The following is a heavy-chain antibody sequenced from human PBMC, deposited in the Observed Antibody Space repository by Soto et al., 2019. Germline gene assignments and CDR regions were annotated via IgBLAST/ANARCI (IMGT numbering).Heavy chain of an antibody. CDR3: ARPPPLLRHYYGMDV. CDR1: GFTFSSYG. D-gene: IGHD2-15*01. CDR2: IWYDGSNK. Sequence: GQSGGSLRLSCAASGFTFSSYGMHWVRQAPGKGLEWVAVIWYDGSNKYYADSVKGRFTISRDNSKNTLYLQMNSLRAEDTAVYYCARPPPLLRHYYGMDVWGQGTTVTVSS. V-gene: IGHV3-33*01. J-gene: IGHJ6*02.